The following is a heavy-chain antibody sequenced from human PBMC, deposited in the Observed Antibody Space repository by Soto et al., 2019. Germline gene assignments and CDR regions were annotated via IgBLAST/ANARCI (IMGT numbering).Heavy chain of an antibody. CDR2: IWYDGSNK. D-gene: IGHD3-10*01. J-gene: IGHJ5*02. CDR1: GFTFSSYG. Sequence: GGSLRLSCAASGFTFSSYGMHWVRQAPGKGLEWVAVIWYDGSNKYYADSVKGRFTISRDNSKNTLYLQMNSLRAEDTAVYYCARDTYGSGSSTATSTYNWFDPWGQGTLVTVSS. V-gene: IGHV3-33*01. CDR3: ARDTYGSGSSTATSTYNWFDP.